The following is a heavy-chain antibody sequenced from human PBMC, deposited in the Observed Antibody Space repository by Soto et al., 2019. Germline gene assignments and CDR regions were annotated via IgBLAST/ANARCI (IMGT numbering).Heavy chain of an antibody. V-gene: IGHV3-30*18. CDR1: GFTFSNYG. CDR2: ISDDGSNK. CDR3: TKRRNVLRFLEWSSGMEV. Sequence: LRLSCAASGFTFSNYGMHWVRQAPGKGLEWVAFISDDGSNKYYADFMKGRFTMSRDNSKRTLYLQMSSLRVEDTAVYYCTKRRNVLRFLEWSSGMEVWGQGTTVTVSS. J-gene: IGHJ6*02. D-gene: IGHD3-3*01.